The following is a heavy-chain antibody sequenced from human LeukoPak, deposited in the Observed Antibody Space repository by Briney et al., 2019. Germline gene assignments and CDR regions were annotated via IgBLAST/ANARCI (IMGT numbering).Heavy chain of an antibody. CDR3: AKMRGEGSGCFDY. CDR2: ISGSGGST. Sequence: PGGSLRLSCAASGFTFSSYAMSWVRQAPGKGLEWVSAISGSGGSTYYADSVKGRFTISRNNSKNTLYLQMNSLRAEDTAVYYCAKMRGEGSGCFDYWGQGTLVTVSS. J-gene: IGHJ4*02. V-gene: IGHV3-23*01. CDR1: GFTFSSYA. D-gene: IGHD3-22*01.